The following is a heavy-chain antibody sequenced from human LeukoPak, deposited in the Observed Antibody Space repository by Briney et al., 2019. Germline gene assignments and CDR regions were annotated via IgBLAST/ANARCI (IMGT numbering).Heavy chain of an antibody. V-gene: IGHV1-18*01. CDR1: GYTFTSYG. Sequence: ASVKVSCKASGYTFTSYGISWVRQAPGQGLEWMGWISAYNGNTNYAQKLQGRVTMTTDTSTSTAYMELRSLRSDDTAAYYCARDMGLDYYDSSGYYYVSRFDYWGQGTLVTVSS. CDR3: ARDMGLDYYDSSGYYYVSRFDY. D-gene: IGHD3-22*01. J-gene: IGHJ4*02. CDR2: ISAYNGNT.